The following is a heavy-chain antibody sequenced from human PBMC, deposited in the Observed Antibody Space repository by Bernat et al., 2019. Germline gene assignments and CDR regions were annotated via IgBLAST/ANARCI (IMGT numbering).Heavy chain of an antibody. CDR1: GGSISSSNYY. V-gene: IGHV4-39*01. D-gene: IGHD2-8*01. CDR3: ACHGVRRAGVLRSPSDF. Sequence: QLQLQESGPGLVKPSETLSLTCTVSGGSISSSNYYWGWFRQPPGKGLVWIGSIYYSGTTYYTPSLKSRVTISVNTSKNLFTLDLSSVTAADTAVYYGACHGVRRAGVLRSPSDFWGQGTLVTVSS. CDR2: IYYSGTT. J-gene: IGHJ4*03.